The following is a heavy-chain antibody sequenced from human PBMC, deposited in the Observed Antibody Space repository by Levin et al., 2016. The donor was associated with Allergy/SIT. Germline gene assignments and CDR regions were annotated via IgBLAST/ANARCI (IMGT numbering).Heavy chain of an antibody. CDR3: ARGGDWNDGGLDF. V-gene: IGHV1-3*01. CDR2: INAGNGNR. Sequence: ASVKVSCKASGYTFTSHAIHWVRQAPGQSLEWVGWINAGNGNRKHSQKLQGRVSITIDTSANTAYMELSSLRSEDTAVYYCARGGDWNDGGLDFWGQGTLVTVSS. CDR1: GYTFTSHA. J-gene: IGHJ4*02. D-gene: IGHD1-1*01.